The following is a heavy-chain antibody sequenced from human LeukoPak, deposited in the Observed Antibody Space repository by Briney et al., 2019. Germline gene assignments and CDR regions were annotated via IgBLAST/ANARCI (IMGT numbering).Heavy chain of an antibody. CDR3: ARYYYMDV. Sequence: SETLSLTCTVSGGSIIIRRFYWGWIRQPPGKGLEWIGSMFYNGTTYYNPSLKSRVTISVDTSKNQFSLKLSSVTAADTAVYYCARYYYMDVWGKGTTVTVSS. J-gene: IGHJ6*03. CDR1: GGSIIIRRFY. CDR2: MFYNGTT. V-gene: IGHV4-39*07.